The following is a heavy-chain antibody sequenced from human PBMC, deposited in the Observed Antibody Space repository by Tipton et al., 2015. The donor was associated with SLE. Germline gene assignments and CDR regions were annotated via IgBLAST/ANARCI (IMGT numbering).Heavy chain of an antibody. J-gene: IGHJ4*02. Sequence: TLSLTCGVYASTKGPSGICHTHLRAHETVLDIVCLYYSGRTNYNPSLKSRVTISVDTSKKQFSLKLSSVTAADTAVYYCARDRTGGAGFDYWGQRTLVTVSS. CDR3: ARDRTGGAGFDY. CDR1: ASTKGPS. V-gene: IGHV4-59*11. D-gene: IGHD1-1*01. CDR2: LYYSGRT.